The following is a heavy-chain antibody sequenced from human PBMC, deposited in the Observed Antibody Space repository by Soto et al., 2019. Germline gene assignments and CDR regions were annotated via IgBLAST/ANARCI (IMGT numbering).Heavy chain of an antibody. J-gene: IGHJ3*02. CDR3: ARDPHRGVAKRRNAFDI. Sequence: GGSLRLSCAASGFTFSSYAMHWVRQAPGKGLEWVAVISYDGSNKYYADSVKGRFTISRDNSKNTLYLQMNSLRAEDTAVYYCARDPHRGVAKRRNAFDIWGQGTMVTVSS. CDR1: GFTFSSYA. CDR2: ISYDGSNK. V-gene: IGHV3-30-3*01. D-gene: IGHD5-12*01.